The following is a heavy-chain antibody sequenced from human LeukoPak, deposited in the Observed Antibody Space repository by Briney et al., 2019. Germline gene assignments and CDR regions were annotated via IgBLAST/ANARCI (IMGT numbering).Heavy chain of an antibody. J-gene: IGHJ4*02. CDR2: INSDGSST. CDR1: GFTFSSYA. V-gene: IGHV3-74*01. CDR3: ARLRDFRYFDY. D-gene: IGHD3-3*01. Sequence: PGGSLRLSCAASGFTFSSYAMSWVRQAPGKGLVWVSRINSDGSSTSYADSVKGRFTISRDNAKNTLYLQMNSLRAEDTAVYYCARLRDFRYFDYWGQGTLVTLSS.